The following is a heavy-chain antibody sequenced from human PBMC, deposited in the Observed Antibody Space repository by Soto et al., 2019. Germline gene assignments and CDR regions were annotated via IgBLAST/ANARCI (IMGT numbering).Heavy chain of an antibody. CDR1: RYSFTTHW. V-gene: IGHV5-51*01. CDR2: IYPGDSDA. J-gene: IGHJ6*02. D-gene: IGHD6-13*01. CDR3: ARLVAAAGKVNYYYYCGMDV. Sequence: GGSLKISCKGPRYSFTTHWIAWERQMPGKGLDWMGIIYPGDSDARYSPSFEGQVTISADRSISTAYLQWSRLKAANTAKYYCARLVAAAGKVNYYYYCGMDVWGQGTTVTVSS.